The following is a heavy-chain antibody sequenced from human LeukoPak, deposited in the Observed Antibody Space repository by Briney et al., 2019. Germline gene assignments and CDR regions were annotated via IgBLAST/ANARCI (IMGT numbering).Heavy chain of an antibody. J-gene: IGHJ4*02. D-gene: IGHD2-8*01. CDR3: AKDRSCINEVCHEHFDY. CDR2: ISCSGSST. CDR1: GFIFSSYA. V-gene: IGHV3-23*01. Sequence: GGSLTLSCAASGFIFSSYAMSWVRQAPGKGLEWVSNISCSGSSTYYADSVKGRFTISRDNSKNTVYLQMYTLKAEDTAVYYCAKDRSCINEVCHEHFDYWGQGTLVTVSS.